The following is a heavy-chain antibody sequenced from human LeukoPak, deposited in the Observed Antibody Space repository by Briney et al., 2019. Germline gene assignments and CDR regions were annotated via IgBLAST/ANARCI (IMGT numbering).Heavy chain of an antibody. CDR2: IYYSGST. CDR3: ARASYYYDSSGYYYFDY. J-gene: IGHJ4*02. Sequence: SQTLSLTCTVSGGSISSGGYYWSWIRQHPGKGLEWIGYIYYSGSTYYNPSLKSRVTISVDTSKNQFSLKLSSVTAADTAVYYCARASYYYDSSGYYYFDYWGQGTLVTVSS. V-gene: IGHV4-31*03. CDR1: GGSISSGGYY. D-gene: IGHD3-22*01.